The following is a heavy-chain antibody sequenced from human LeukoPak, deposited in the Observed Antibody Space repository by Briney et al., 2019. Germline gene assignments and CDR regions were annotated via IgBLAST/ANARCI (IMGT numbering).Heavy chain of an antibody. CDR1: GFTFSSYS. J-gene: IGHJ4*02. CDR3: ARGGGYLGFDY. D-gene: IGHD1-26*01. V-gene: IGHV3-21*01. Sequence: SGGSLRLSCAASGFTFSSYSMNWVRQAPGKGLEWVSSIINSGSYKYYADPVKGRFTISRDNAQNSLYLQMNSLRAEDTAVYYCARGGGYLGFDYWGQGTLVTVSS. CDR2: IINSGSYK.